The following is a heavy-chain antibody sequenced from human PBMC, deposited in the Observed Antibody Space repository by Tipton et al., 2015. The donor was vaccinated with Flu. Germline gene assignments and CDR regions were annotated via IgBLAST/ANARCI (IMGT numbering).Heavy chain of an antibody. D-gene: IGHD2-21*02. Sequence: SLRLSCAASGLTFSNHAMNWVRQAPGSGLEWVSAISGGGASTFYADSVKGRFTISRDMSKNTLYLKMKSLRAEDTAVYYCASWAGGDHHVRPFDYWGQGTLVTVSS. J-gene: IGHJ4*02. CDR3: ASWAGGDHHVRPFDY. V-gene: IGHV3-23*01. CDR2: ISGGGAST. CDR1: GLTFSNHA.